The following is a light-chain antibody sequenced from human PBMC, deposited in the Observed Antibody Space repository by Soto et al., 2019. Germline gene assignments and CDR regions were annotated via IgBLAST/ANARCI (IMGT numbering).Light chain of an antibody. CDR2: GAS. CDR1: QSVAGS. J-gene: IGKJ1*01. V-gene: IGKV3-20*01. CDR3: QQYGGSPWT. Sequence: EFVLTQSPATLSLSPGARALLSCRASQSVAGSLAWYQQKPGQAPRLLIYGASSRATGIPDRFSGSGSGTDFTLTISRLEPEDFAVFYCQQYGGSPWTFGQGTKVDIK.